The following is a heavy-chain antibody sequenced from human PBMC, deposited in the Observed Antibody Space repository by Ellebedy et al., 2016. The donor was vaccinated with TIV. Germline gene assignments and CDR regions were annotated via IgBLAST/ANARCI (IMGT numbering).Heavy chain of an antibody. CDR3: ARDQGSGWGAFDY. Sequence: PGGSLRLSCAASGLTFSSSAMIWVRQAPGKGLEWVAVTSNDERNKNYADSVKGRFTISRDNSKNTLYLQMNSLRAEDTAVYYCARDQGSGWGAFDYWGQGTLVTVSS. D-gene: IGHD6-19*01. V-gene: IGHV3-30*03. CDR1: GLTFSSSA. J-gene: IGHJ4*02. CDR2: TSNDERNK.